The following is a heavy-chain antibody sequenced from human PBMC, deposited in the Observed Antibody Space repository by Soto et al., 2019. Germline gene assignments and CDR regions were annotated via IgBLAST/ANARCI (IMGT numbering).Heavy chain of an antibody. Sequence: GASVKVSCKASGGTFSSYAISWVRQAPGQGLEWMGGIIPIFGTANYAQKFQGRVTITADESTSTAYMELSSLRSEDTAVYYWARAIAVAGLTIDYWGQGTLVTVSS. CDR2: IIPIFGTA. J-gene: IGHJ4*02. V-gene: IGHV1-69*13. CDR3: ARAIAVAGLTIDY. CDR1: GGTFSSYA. D-gene: IGHD6-19*01.